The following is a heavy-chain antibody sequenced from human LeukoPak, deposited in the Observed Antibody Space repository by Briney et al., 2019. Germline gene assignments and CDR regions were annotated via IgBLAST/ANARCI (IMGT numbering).Heavy chain of an antibody. V-gene: IGHV1-8*01. Sequence: ASVKVSCKASGYTFTSYDINWVRQATGQGLEWMGWMNPNSGNTGYAQKFQGRVTMTSNTSISTAYMELSSLRSEDTAVYYCARGVVLLWFGELLLDDAFDIWGQGTMVTVSS. CDR1: GYTFTSYD. J-gene: IGHJ3*02. CDR3: ARGVVLLWFGELLLDDAFDI. D-gene: IGHD3-10*01. CDR2: MNPNSGNT.